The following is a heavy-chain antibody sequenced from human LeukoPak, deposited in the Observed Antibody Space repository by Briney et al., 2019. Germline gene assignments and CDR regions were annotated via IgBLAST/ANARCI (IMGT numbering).Heavy chain of an antibody. J-gene: IGHJ6*02. CDR1: GYTFTGYY. V-gene: IGHV1-2*02. CDR2: INPNSGGT. D-gene: IGHD3-3*01. CDR3: ASSRIFGVVDYYYYGMDV. Sequence: ASVKVSCKASGYTFTGYYMHWVRQAPEQGLEWMGWINPNSGGTNYAQKFQGRVTMTRDTSISTAYMELSRLRSDDTAVYYCASSRIFGVVDYYYYGMDVWGQGTTVTVSS.